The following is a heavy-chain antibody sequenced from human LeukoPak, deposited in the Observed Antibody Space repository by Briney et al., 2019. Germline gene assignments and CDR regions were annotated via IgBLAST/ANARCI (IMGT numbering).Heavy chain of an antibody. D-gene: IGHD3-10*01. CDR2: INDSGTT. J-gene: IGHJ4*02. Sequence: SETLSLTCGVSSEFFSGYYWGWIRQPPGKGLEWIGDINDSGTTKYNPTLKSRVTISIDSSKRQFSLKGKSVTAADTPVYSCARLPLGAFGEVLNFDYWGQGTPVTVSS. CDR1: SEFFSGYY. V-gene: IGHV4-34*01. CDR3: ARLPLGAFGEVLNFDY.